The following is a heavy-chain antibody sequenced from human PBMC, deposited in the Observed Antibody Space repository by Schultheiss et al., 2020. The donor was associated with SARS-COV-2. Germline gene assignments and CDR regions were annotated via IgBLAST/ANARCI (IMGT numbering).Heavy chain of an antibody. Sequence: GGSLRLSCAASGFTFSSYAMHWVRQAPGKGLEWVAVISYDGSNKYYADSVKGRFTISRDNSKNTLYLQMNSLRPEDTAVYYCAKQDYGGTQFDYWGQGTLVTVSS. J-gene: IGHJ4*02. V-gene: IGHV3-30*18. CDR1: GFTFSSYA. CDR2: ISYDGSNK. CDR3: AKQDYGGTQFDY. D-gene: IGHD4-23*01.